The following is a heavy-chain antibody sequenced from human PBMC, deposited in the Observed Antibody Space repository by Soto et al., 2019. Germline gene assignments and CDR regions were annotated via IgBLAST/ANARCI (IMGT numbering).Heavy chain of an antibody. J-gene: IGHJ6*02. CDR1: GGTFSSYA. D-gene: IGHD2-15*01. Sequence: QVQLVQSGAEVKKPGSSVKVSCKAPGGTFSSYAISWVRQAPGQGLEWTGGIIPIFGTAKYAQKFQGRVTITADESTSTGYMELSSLRSEDTAVYYCARSQGGSSSLDIYYYYYGMDVWGQGTTVTVSS. CDR3: ARSQGGSSSLDIYYYYYGMDV. CDR2: IIPIFGTA. V-gene: IGHV1-69*01.